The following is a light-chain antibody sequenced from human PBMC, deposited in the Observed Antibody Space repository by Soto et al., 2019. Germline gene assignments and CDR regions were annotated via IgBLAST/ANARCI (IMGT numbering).Light chain of an antibody. J-gene: IGKJ3*01. V-gene: IGKV1-33*01. CDR3: QQYHNLPPFT. CDR2: DAS. CDR1: QDISNY. Sequence: DIQMTQSPSSLSASVGDRVTITCQASQDISNYLNWYQQKPGKAPKLLIYDASNLDRRVPSRFSGRGSGTDFTISISSPQPEDIATYYCQQYHNLPPFTFGPWTKVDIK.